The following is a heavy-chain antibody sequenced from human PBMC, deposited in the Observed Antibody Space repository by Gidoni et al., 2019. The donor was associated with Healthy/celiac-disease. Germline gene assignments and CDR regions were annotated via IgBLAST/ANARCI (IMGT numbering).Heavy chain of an antibody. Sequence: CAASGFTFSSYGMHWVRQAPGKGLEWVAVIWYDGSNKYYADSVKGRFTISRDNSKNTLYLQMNSLRAEDTAVYYCARGEWFRELFFDYWGQGTLVTVSS. D-gene: IGHD3-10*01. J-gene: IGHJ4*02. V-gene: IGHV3-33*01. CDR2: IWYDGSNK. CDR3: ARGEWFRELFFDY. CDR1: GFTFSSYG.